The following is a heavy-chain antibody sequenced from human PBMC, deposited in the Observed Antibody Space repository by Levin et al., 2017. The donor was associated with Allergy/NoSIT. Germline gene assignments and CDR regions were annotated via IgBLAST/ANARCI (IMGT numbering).Heavy chain of an antibody. J-gene: IGHJ2*01. Sequence: SQTLSLTCAVYGGSFSGYYWNWIRQPPGKGLEWIGEIDHSGGTNYNPSLKSRVTISVDTSKNQFSLNLSSVTAADTAVYYCARVRPREYCSGGSCPYWYFDLWGRGTLVTVSS. CDR3: ARVRPREYCSGGSCPYWYFDL. D-gene: IGHD2-15*01. CDR1: GGSFSGYY. CDR2: IDHSGGT. V-gene: IGHV4-34*01.